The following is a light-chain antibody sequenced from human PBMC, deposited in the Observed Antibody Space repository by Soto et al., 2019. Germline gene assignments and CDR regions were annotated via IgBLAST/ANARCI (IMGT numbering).Light chain of an antibody. J-gene: IGKJ4*01. CDR1: QDISVY. CDR3: QHYDDVLVT. Sequence: TQSPGTLSASVGETVTVTCQASQDISVYLNWYQEKPGKAPTLLIYDASNLKTGVPSRFSGLGSGTHFTLTISNLQPEDIATYFCQHYDDVLVTFGGGTKVEI. V-gene: IGKV1-33*01. CDR2: DAS.